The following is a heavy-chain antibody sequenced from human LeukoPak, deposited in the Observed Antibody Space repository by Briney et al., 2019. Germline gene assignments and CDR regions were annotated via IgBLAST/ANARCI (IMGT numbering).Heavy chain of an antibody. CDR3: ARGIAVAGHYYMDV. V-gene: IGHV4-38-2*02. D-gene: IGHD6-19*01. J-gene: IGHJ6*03. CDR1: GYSISSGYY. CDR2: LYHSGST. Sequence: PSETLSLTCTVSGYSISSGYYWGWIRQPPGKGLEWIGSLYHSGSTNYNPSLKSRVTISVDTSKNQFSLKLSSVTAADTAVYYCARGIAVAGHYYMDVWGKGTTVTISS.